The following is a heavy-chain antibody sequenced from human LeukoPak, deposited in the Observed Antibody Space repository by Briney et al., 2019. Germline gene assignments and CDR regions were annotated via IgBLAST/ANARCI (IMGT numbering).Heavy chain of an antibody. CDR2: ISSGSSTI. Sequence: GSLRRYCAASAFIFSSNSMNWVRQAPGKGLEWFSYISSGSSTIYYADSVKGRFTSSRDNAKRSLYLQRNKLRAEDTAVYHYATSGYNNTDYGGQGTVVAVSS. D-gene: IGHD1-1*01. J-gene: IGHJ4*02. CDR1: AFIFSSNS. CDR3: ATSGYNNTDY. V-gene: IGHV3-48*04.